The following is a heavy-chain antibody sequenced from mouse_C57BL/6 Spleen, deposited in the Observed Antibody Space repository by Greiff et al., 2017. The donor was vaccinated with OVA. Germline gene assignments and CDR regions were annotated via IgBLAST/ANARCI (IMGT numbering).Heavy chain of an antibody. Sequence: VQLQQSGPELVKPGASVKISCKASGYTFTDYYMNWVKQSHGKSLEWIGDINPNNGGTSYNQKFKGKATLTVDKSSSTAYMELRSLTSEDSAVYYCAKVYYYGSSYGFYYAMDYWGQGTSVTVSS. V-gene: IGHV1-26*01. D-gene: IGHD1-1*01. CDR1: GYTFTDYY. J-gene: IGHJ4*01. CDR2: INPNNGGT. CDR3: AKVYYYGSSYGFYYAMDY.